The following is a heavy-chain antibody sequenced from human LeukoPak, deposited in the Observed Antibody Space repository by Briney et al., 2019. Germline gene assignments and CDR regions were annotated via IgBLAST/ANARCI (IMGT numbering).Heavy chain of an antibody. CDR3: ARRSTYYYDSSGYYFDY. CDR1: GYSFTSYW. CDR2: IYPGDSDT. D-gene: IGHD3-22*01. V-gene: IGHV5-51*01. Sequence: GESLKISCKGSGYSFTSYWIGWVRQMPGKGLEWMGIIYPGDSDTRYSPSFQGQVTISADKSISTAYLLWSSLKASDTAMYYCARRSTYYYDSSGYYFDYWGQGTLVTVSS. J-gene: IGHJ4*02.